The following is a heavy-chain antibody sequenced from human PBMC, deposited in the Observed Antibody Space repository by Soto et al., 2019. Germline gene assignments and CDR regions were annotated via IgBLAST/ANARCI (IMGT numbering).Heavy chain of an antibody. D-gene: IGHD2-2*01. CDR2: LSFDGSNK. Sequence: QVQLVESGGGVVQPGRSLRLSCAASGFTFSNYDMHWVRQAPGEGLEWVAVLSFDGSNKNYADSVKGRFTISRDNSKNTLFLRMNSLRTEDTAVYFCAKDFYTVRVPAAPRPQYFGFWGPGTLVTVSS. J-gene: IGHJ4*02. CDR1: GFTFSNYD. CDR3: AKDFYTVRVPAAPRPQYFGF. V-gene: IGHV3-30*18.